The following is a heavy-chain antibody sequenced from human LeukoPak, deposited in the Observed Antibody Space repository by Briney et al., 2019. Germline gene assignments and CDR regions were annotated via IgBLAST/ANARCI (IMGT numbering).Heavy chain of an antibody. CDR2: IYTDGST. D-gene: IGHD6-25*01. V-gene: IGHV3-66*02. CDR1: GFNVGTNY. J-gene: IGHJ4*02. CDR3: TDAAAG. Sequence: GGSLRLSCAASGFNVGTNYVTWVRQPPGKGLEWVSVIYTDGSTFYADSVKGRFIISRDNSKKTLYLQMNNLTVEDTAMYYCTDAAAGWGQGTLVTVSS.